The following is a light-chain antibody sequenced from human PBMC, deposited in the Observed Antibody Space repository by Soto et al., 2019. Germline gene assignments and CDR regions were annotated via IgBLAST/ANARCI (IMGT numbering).Light chain of an antibody. V-gene: IGKV4-1*01. J-gene: IGKJ1*01. Sequence: DIVRTQSPDSVAVSLGARAILNCKASQSVLDNSYNRNYLAWYQQKSGQPPRLIMYWASSRNSGVPCRFRGSGSGTDFTPTIRSLQAEDAAVYFCQQYYSSPQAFGQGTKVDIK. CDR1: QSVLDNSYNRNY. CDR3: QQYYSSPQA. CDR2: WAS.